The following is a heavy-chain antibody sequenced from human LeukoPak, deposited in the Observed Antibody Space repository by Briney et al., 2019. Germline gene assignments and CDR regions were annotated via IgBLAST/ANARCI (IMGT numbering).Heavy chain of an antibody. CDR2: IYHSGST. J-gene: IGHJ4*02. CDR1: GGSISSGGYS. V-gene: IGHV4-30-2*01. D-gene: IGHD3-9*01. Sequence: SQTLSLTCAVSGGSISSGGYSWSWIRQPPGKGLEWIGYIYHSGSTYYNPSLKSRVTMSVDTSKNQFSLKLSSVTAADTAVYYCARGNFDWLFIDYWGQGTLVTVSS. CDR3: ARGNFDWLFIDY.